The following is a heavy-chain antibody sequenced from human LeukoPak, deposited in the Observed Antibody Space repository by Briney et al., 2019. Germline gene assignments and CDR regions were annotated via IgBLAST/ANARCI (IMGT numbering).Heavy chain of an antibody. V-gene: IGHV1-46*01. Sequence: ASVNVSCKASGYTFTSYGISWVRQAPGHGLEWMRIINPSGGSTSYAQKFQGRVTMTRDTSTSTVYMELSSLRSEDTAVYYCARVRYSYAREVDYWGQGTLVTVSS. CDR1: GYTFTSYG. CDR2: INPSGGST. CDR3: ARVRYSYAREVDY. J-gene: IGHJ4*02. D-gene: IGHD5-18*01.